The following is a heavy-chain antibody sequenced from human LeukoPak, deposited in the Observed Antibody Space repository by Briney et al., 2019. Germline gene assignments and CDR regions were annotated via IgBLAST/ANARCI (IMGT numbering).Heavy chain of an antibody. CDR2: ISSSSSYI. V-gene: IGHV3-21*01. CDR3: ARDERGYSYGYLYYYYGMDV. J-gene: IGHJ6*02. Sequence: GGSLRLSCAASGFTFSSYSMNWVRQAPGKGLEWVSSISSSSSYIYYADSVKGRFTISRDNAKNSLYLQMNSLRAEDTAAYYCARDERGYSYGYLYYYYGMDVWGQGTTVTVSS. CDR1: GFTFSSYS. D-gene: IGHD5-18*01.